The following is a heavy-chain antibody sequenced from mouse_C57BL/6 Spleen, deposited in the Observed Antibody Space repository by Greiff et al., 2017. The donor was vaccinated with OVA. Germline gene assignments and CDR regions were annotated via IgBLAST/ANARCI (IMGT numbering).Heavy chain of an antibody. V-gene: IGHV1-64*01. CDR1: GYTFTSYW. D-gene: IGHD2-4*01. Sequence: QVQLQQPGAELVKPGASVKLSCKASGYTFTSYWMHWVKQRPGQGLEWIGMIHPNSGSTNYHEKFKSKATLTVDKSSSTDYMQLSSLTSEDSAVYYCARRNYDYDGWFAYWGQGTLVTVSA. J-gene: IGHJ3*01. CDR2: IHPNSGST. CDR3: ARRNYDYDGWFAY.